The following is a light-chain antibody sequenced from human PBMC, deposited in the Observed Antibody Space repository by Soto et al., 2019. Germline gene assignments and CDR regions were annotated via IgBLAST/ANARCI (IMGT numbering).Light chain of an antibody. CDR3: GTWDSSLSAVV. CDR1: SSNIGNHY. J-gene: IGLJ2*01. Sequence: QSVLTQPPSVSAAPGQKVTISCSGSSSNIGNHYVSWYQQLPGTAPKLLIYDNNKRPSGIPDRFSGSKSGTSATLGITGLPTGDEADYYCGTWDSSLSAVVFGGGTKLTVL. CDR2: DNN. V-gene: IGLV1-51*01.